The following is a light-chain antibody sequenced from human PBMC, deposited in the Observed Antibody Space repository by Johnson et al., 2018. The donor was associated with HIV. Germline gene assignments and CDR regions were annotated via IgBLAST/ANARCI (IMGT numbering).Light chain of an antibody. CDR2: ENN. V-gene: IGLV1-51*02. CDR3: GAWDNSLSGGLVV. J-gene: IGLJ1*01. Sequence: SVLTQPPSVSAAPGQKVTISCSGSSSNIGNNYVSWYQQLPGTAPKLLIYENNKRPSGIPDRFSGSKSGTSATLGITGLQTGDEADYYCGAWDNSLSGGLVVFGTVTKVTGL. CDR1: SSNIGNNY.